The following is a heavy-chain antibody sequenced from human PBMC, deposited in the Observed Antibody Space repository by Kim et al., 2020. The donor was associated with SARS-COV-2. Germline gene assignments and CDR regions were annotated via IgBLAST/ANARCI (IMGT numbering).Heavy chain of an antibody. V-gene: IGHV4-39*07. CDR3: ARAMEWTHAFDI. D-gene: IGHD3-3*01. CDR2: IYYSGST. CDR1: GGSISSSSYY. J-gene: IGHJ3*02. Sequence: SETLSLTCTVSGGSISSSSYYWGWIRQPPGKGLEWIGSIYYSGSTYYNPSLKSRVTISVDTSKNQFSLKLSSVTAADTAVYYCARAMEWTHAFDIWGQGTMVTVSS.